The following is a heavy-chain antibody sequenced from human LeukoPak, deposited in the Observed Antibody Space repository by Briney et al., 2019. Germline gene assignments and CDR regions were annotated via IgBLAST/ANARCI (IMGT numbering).Heavy chain of an antibody. V-gene: IGHV3-30*04. Sequence: PGTSLRLSCVASGLTFSTYAMHWVRQAPGKGLEWVAAISYHGSDKYYVDSVKGRFTISRDNSKNTLYLQMNSLRTEDTAVFYCARAINSAWHNIDYWGQGTLVTVSS. J-gene: IGHJ4*02. CDR2: ISYHGSDK. CDR3: ARAINSAWHNIDY. D-gene: IGHD2/OR15-2a*01. CDR1: GLTFSTYA.